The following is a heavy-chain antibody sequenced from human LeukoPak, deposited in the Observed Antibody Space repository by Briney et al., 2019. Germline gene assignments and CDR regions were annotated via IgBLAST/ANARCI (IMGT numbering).Heavy chain of an antibody. V-gene: IGHV1-18*01. CDR2: ISAYNGNT. CDR3: ARASERFYSGYDSEGNWFDP. J-gene: IGHJ5*02. Sequence: ASVKVSCKASGYTFTSYGISWVRQAPGRGLEWMGWISAYNGNTNYAQKLQGRVTMTTDTSTSTAYMELRSLRSDDTAVYDCARASERFYSGYDSEGNWFDPWGQGTLVTVSS. D-gene: IGHD5-12*01. CDR1: GYTFTSYG.